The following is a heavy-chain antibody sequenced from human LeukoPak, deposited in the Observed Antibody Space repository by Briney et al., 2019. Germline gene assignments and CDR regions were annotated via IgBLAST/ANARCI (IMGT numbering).Heavy chain of an antibody. V-gene: IGHV4-59*08. CDR2: IFYTGTT. J-gene: IGHJ3*01. D-gene: IGHD2-21*02. CDR3: ARQLRSDAFDF. Sequence: SETLSLTCNVSGGSLTTFYWSWIRQPPGKGLEWIGYIFYTGTTHYNPSIKSRVTISVDSSKNQFSLSLSSVTAADTAVYYCARQLRSDAFDFWGQGTLVTVSS. CDR1: GGSLTTFY.